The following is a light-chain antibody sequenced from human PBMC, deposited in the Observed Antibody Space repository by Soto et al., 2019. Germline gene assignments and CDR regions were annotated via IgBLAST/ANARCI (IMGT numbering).Light chain of an antibody. Sequence: DIQMTQSPSSLSASVGDRVTITCRASQSISRNLNWYQQKPGKVPNLLIYTASYLHTGVPSRFSGSGSGTEFTLTISSLQPDDFATYYCQQTNSAPALTFGGGTKVETK. V-gene: IGKV1-39*01. J-gene: IGKJ4*01. CDR1: QSISRN. CDR3: QQTNSAPALT. CDR2: TAS.